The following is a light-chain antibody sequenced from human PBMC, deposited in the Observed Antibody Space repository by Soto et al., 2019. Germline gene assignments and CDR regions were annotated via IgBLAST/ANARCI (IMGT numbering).Light chain of an antibody. Sequence: DIVMTQSPDSLAVSLGERATINRKSSQSVLYSSSNKNYLAWYQQKPGQPPKLLIYWASTRESGVPDRFSGSGSATDFTLTISSLQAEDVAVYYCQQYYSFPVTFGPGTKVDIK. CDR1: QSVLYSSSNKNY. J-gene: IGKJ3*01. CDR3: QQYYSFPVT. CDR2: WAS. V-gene: IGKV4-1*01.